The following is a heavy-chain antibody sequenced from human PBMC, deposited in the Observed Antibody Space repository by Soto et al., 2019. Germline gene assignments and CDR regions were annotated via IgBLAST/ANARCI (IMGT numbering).Heavy chain of an antibody. V-gene: IGHV4-31*03. Sequence: SETLSLTCTVSSDSISSTGFYWTWIRQHAGKGLECLAYIYYSGSTYYNPSLKSRVTISLDTSKKQCSLKLSSVTAADTAVYYCARELAYYDILTGYYRRYYYYGIDVWGQGTTVTVSS. CDR3: ARELAYYDILTGYYRRYYYYGIDV. CDR1: SDSISSTGFY. J-gene: IGHJ6*02. CDR2: IYYSGST. D-gene: IGHD3-9*01.